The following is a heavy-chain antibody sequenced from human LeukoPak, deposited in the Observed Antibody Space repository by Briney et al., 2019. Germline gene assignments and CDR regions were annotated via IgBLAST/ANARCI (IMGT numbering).Heavy chain of an antibody. CDR2: INPNSGGT. D-gene: IGHD3-22*01. CDR3: ARDFDGMDSSGYYY. V-gene: IGHV1-2*02. Sequence: ASVKVSCKASGYTFTGYYMHWVRQAPGQGLEWMGWINPNSGGTNYAQKLQGRVTMTTDTSTSTAYMELRSLRSDDTAVYYCARDFDGMDSSGYYYWGQGTLVTVSS. CDR1: GYTFTGYY. J-gene: IGHJ4*02.